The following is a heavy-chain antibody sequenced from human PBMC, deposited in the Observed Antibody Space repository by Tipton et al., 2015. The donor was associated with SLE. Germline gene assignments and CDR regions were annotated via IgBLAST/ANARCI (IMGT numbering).Heavy chain of an antibody. CDR3: AREQSPVALFDY. CDR1: GGSVSTSRYY. D-gene: IGHD6-19*01. J-gene: IGHJ4*02. V-gene: IGHV4-39*07. CDR2: IFFNGNT. Sequence: LRLSCTVSGGSVSTSRYYWGWIRQPPGQGLEWIGNIFFNGNTYYTPSLKSRATISIDMSRNQFSLRLNFVTAADTAVYYCAREQSPVALFDYWGQGTLVTVSS.